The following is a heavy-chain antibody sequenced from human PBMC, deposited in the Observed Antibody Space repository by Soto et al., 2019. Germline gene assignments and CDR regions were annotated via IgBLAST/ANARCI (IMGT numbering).Heavy chain of an antibody. CDR2: ISTSGNTI. D-gene: IGHD3-22*01. V-gene: IGHV3-48*03. Sequence: VQLVESGGGLVQPGGSLRLSCAASGFTFSSYEMNWVRQAPGKGLEWVSYISTSGNTIHYADSVKGRFTISRDNAKNSLYLQMNSLRAEDTAVYYCARDIDYYDSSGYQDYWGQGALVTVSS. CDR3: ARDIDYYDSSGYQDY. J-gene: IGHJ4*02. CDR1: GFTFSSYE.